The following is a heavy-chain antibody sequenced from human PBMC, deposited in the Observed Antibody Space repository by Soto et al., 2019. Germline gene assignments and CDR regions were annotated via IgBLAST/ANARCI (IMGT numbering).Heavy chain of an antibody. CDR1: GFTFSRVW. Sequence: GGSLRLSCAASGFTFSRVWMTWVRQAPGKGLEWVSVIYSGGSTNYADSVKGRFTISRDDSKNTLFLQMNSLRAEDTAVYYCATAKLLLPWLFDYWGQGTLVTVS. D-gene: IGHD2-15*01. CDR3: ATAKLLLPWLFDY. J-gene: IGHJ4*02. V-gene: IGHV3-66*01. CDR2: IYSGGST.